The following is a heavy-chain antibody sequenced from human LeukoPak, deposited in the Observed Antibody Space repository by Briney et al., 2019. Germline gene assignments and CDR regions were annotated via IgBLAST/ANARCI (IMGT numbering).Heavy chain of an antibody. CDR1: GFTFSSYS. CDR2: ISSSSSYI. CDR3: ARAGGYSYGYGFF. V-gene: IGHV3-21*04. D-gene: IGHD5-18*01. J-gene: IGHJ4*02. Sequence: GGSLRLSCAASGFTFSSYSMNWVRQAPGKGLEWVSSISSSSSYIYYADSVKGRFTISRDNAKNSLYLQMNSLRAEGTAVYYCARAGGYSYGYGFFWGQGTLVTVSS.